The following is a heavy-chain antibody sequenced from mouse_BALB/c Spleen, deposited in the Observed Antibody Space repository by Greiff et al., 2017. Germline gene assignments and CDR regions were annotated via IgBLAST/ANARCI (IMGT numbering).Heavy chain of an antibody. D-gene: IGHD2-10*02. Sequence: VMLVESGPGLVAPSQSLSITCTVSGFSLTDYGVSWIRQPPGKGLEWLGVIWGGGSTYYNSALKSRLSISKDNSKSQVFLKMNSLQTDDTAMYYCAKQGYGNSDYYAMDYWGQGTSVTVSS. J-gene: IGHJ4*01. CDR1: GFSLTDYG. CDR3: AKQGYGNSDYYAMDY. V-gene: IGHV2-6-5*01. CDR2: IWGGGST.